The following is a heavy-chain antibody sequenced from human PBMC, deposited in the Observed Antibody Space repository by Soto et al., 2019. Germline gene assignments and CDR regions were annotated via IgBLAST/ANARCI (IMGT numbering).Heavy chain of an antibody. D-gene: IGHD3-22*01. CDR3: ARSSITMIAEVDY. Sequence: QVQLVQSGAEVKKPGASVMVSCKASGYTFNIYYIHWVRQAPGQGLEWMGLINPSGGSTRYAQKFQGRVTMTRDTSTSTVYMELSSLRSADTAVDYCARSSITMIAEVDYWGQGTLVTVSS. CDR2: INPSGGST. CDR1: GYTFNIYY. J-gene: IGHJ4*02. V-gene: IGHV1-46*02.